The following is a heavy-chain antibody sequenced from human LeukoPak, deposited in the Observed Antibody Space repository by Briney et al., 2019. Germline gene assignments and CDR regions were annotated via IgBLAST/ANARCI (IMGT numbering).Heavy chain of an antibody. D-gene: IGHD3-10*01. J-gene: IGHJ4*02. CDR2: IKQDASEK. V-gene: IGHV3-7*04. CDR3: ARDGWRFGELSDY. Sequence: GGSLRLSCAASGFTFSNYWMSWVRPAPGKGLEWVANIKQDASEKYYVNSVKGRFTIFRDNAKNSLNLQMNSLRPEDTAVYYCARDGWRFGELSDYWGQGTLVTVSS. CDR1: GFTFSNYW.